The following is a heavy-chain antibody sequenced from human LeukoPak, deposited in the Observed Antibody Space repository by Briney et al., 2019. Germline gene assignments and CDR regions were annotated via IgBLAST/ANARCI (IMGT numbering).Heavy chain of an antibody. Sequence: PSETLSLTCTVSGGSISSYYWSWIRQPPGKGLEWIGYIYYSGSTNYNPSLKSRVTISVDTSKNQFSLRLSSVTAADTAVYYCARGSCADGVYYLDSYGMDVWGQGTTVTVSS. J-gene: IGHJ6*02. CDR1: GGSISSYY. CDR3: ARGSCADGVYYLDSYGMDV. CDR2: IYYSGST. V-gene: IGHV4-59*01. D-gene: IGHD2-8*02.